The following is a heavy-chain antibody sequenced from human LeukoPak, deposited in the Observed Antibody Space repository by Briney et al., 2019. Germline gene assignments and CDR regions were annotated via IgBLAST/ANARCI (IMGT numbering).Heavy chain of an antibody. Sequence: SETLPLTCAVYGGSFSGYYWSWIRQPPGKGLEWIGEINHSGSTNYNPSLKSRVTISVDTSKNQFSLKLSSVTAADTAVYYCARATTYCSSTSCLEMATRGADFDYWGQGTLVTVSS. CDR2: INHSGST. J-gene: IGHJ4*02. D-gene: IGHD2-2*01. V-gene: IGHV4-34*01. CDR3: ARATTYCSSTSCLEMATRGADFDY. CDR1: GGSFSGYY.